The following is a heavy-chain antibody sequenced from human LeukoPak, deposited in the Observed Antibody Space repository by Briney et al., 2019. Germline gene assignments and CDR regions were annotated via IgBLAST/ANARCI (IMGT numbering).Heavy chain of an antibody. Sequence: GGSLRLSCAASGFTFSSYSMNWVRQAPGKGLEWVSYISSSSSTIYYADSVKGRFTISRDNAKNSLYLQMNSLRAEDTAVYYCARDPAGSGPYYYYYMDVWGKGTTVTVSS. D-gene: IGHD3-10*01. CDR3: ARDPAGSGPYYYYYMDV. J-gene: IGHJ6*03. CDR2: ISSSSSTI. V-gene: IGHV3-48*01. CDR1: GFTFSSYS.